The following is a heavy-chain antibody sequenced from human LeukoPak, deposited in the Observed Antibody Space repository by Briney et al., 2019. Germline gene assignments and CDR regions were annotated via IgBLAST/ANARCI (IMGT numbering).Heavy chain of an antibody. V-gene: IGHV3-30*18. CDR1: GFTFSDYG. CDR2: ITYDGSSE. Sequence: GGSLRLPCVASGFTFSDYGMHWVRQAPGKGLEWVATITYDGSSEYYADSVKDRFTVSRDNSKNTLYLQMSSLKTEDTAVYYCAKRGDGGHKSLEYWGQGTLVIVSS. CDR3: AKRGDGGHKSLEY. D-gene: IGHD3-16*01. J-gene: IGHJ4*02.